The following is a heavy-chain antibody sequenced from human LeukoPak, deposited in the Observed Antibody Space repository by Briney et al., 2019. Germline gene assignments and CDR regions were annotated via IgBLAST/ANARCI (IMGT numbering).Heavy chain of an antibody. Sequence: GGSLRLSCAASGFTFSDYWMSWVRQAPGKGLEWVSSISSSSSYIYYADSVKGRFTIARDNAKNSLYLQMNSLRAEDTAVYYCARADPGYYGSGSLDYWGQGTLVTVSS. J-gene: IGHJ4*02. D-gene: IGHD3-10*01. V-gene: IGHV3-21*01. CDR1: GFTFSDYW. CDR3: ARADPGYYGSGSLDY. CDR2: ISSSSSYI.